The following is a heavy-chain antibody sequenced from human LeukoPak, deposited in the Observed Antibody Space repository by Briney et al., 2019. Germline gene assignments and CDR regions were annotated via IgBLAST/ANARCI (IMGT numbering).Heavy chain of an antibody. J-gene: IGHJ5*02. D-gene: IGHD3-22*01. CDR2: MNPNSGNT. Sequence: ASVKVSCKASGYTFTSYDINWVRQATGQGLEWMGWMNPNSGNTGYAQKFQGRVTMTEDTSTDTAYMELSSLRSEDTAVYYCATATPQNYYDSSGYYFGWFDPWGQGTLVTVSS. CDR1: GYTFTSYD. V-gene: IGHV1-8*01. CDR3: ATATPQNYYDSSGYYFGWFDP.